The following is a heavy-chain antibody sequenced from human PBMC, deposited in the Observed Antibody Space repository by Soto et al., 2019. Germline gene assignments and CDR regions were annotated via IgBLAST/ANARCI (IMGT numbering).Heavy chain of an antibody. V-gene: IGHV3-43*01. Sequence: GGSLRLSCAASGFTFDDYTMHWVRQAPGKGLEWVSLISWDGGSTYYADSVKGRFTISRDNSKNSLYLQMNSLRTEDTALYYCAKAEKEWLLLDTVDYWGQGTLVTVSS. CDR2: ISWDGGST. D-gene: IGHD3-3*01. CDR3: AKAEKEWLLLDTVDY. J-gene: IGHJ4*02. CDR1: GFTFDDYT.